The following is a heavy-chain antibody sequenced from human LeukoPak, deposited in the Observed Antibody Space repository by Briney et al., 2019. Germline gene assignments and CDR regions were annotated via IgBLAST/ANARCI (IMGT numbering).Heavy chain of an antibody. CDR2: SFFSGST. CDR3: ARGGLSSGWYG. Sequence: SETLSLTCTASGGSISSYYWSWIRQPPGKGLEWIGYSFFSGSTNYNPSLKSRVTISLDTSKNQFSLRLNSVTAADTAVYYCARGGLSSGWYGWGQGTLVTVSS. CDR1: GGSISSYY. D-gene: IGHD6-19*01. J-gene: IGHJ4*02. V-gene: IGHV4-59*01.